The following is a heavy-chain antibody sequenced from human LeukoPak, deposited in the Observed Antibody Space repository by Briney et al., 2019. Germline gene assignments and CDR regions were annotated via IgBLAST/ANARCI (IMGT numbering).Heavy chain of an antibody. Sequence: GSLRLSCAASGFTFSSYGMSWVRQAPGKGLEWVSGISGSGGSTYYADSAKGRFTISRDNSKNTLYLQMNSLRVEDTAVYYCAKEGGLRSSWSFDFWGQGILVIVSS. D-gene: IGHD6-13*01. J-gene: IGHJ4*02. V-gene: IGHV3-23*01. CDR3: AKEGGLRSSWSFDF. CDR2: ISGSGGST. CDR1: GFTFSSYG.